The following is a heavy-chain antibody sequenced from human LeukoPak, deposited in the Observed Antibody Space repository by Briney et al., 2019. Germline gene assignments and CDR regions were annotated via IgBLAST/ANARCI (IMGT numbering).Heavy chain of an antibody. CDR2: INHSGST. J-gene: IGHJ5*02. V-gene: IGHV4-34*01. D-gene: IGHD3-22*01. CDR3: ARGPNYYDSSGYRSRTFDP. CDR1: GGSFSGYY. Sequence: SETLSLTCAVYGGSFSGYYWSWIRQPPGKGLEWIGEINHSGSTNYNPSLKSRVTISVDTSKNQFSLKLSSVTAADTAVYYCARGPNYYDSSGYRSRTFDPWAREPWSPSPQ.